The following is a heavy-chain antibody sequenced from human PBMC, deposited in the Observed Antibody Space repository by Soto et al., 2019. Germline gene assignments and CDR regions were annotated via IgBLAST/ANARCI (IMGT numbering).Heavy chain of an antibody. CDR3: TTSSRDFWSGYYWYGMDV. J-gene: IGHJ6*02. Sequence: GGSLRLSCAASGFTFSNAWMNWVRQAPGKGLEWVGRIKSKTDGGTTDYAAPVKGRFTISRDDSKNTLYLQMNSLKTEDTAVYYCTTSSRDFWSGYYWYGMDVWGQGTTVTVSS. CDR1: GFTFSNAW. V-gene: IGHV3-15*07. D-gene: IGHD3-3*01. CDR2: IKSKTDGGTT.